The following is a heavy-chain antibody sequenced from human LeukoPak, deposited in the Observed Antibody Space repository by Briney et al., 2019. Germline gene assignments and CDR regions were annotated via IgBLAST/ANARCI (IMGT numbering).Heavy chain of an antibody. D-gene: IGHD5-18*01. CDR1: GFTLSDYY. CDR2: ISSSSSYT. CDR3: ARWSAIRGYSYGYLDP. J-gene: IGHJ5*02. V-gene: IGHV3-11*03. Sequence: PGGSLRLSCAASGFTLSDYYMSWIRQAPGKGLEWVSYISSSSSYTNYADSVKGRFTISRDNAKNSLYLQMNSLRAEDTAVYYCARWSAIRGYSYGYLDPWGQGTLDTVSS.